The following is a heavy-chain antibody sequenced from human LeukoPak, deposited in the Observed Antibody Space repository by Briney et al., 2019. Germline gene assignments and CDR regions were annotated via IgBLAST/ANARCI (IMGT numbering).Heavy chain of an antibody. D-gene: IGHD2-2*01. V-gene: IGHV1-2*02. Sequence: ASVKVSCKASGHTFTGYYMHWVRQAPGQGLEWMGWINPNSGGTNYAQKFQGRVTMTRDTSISTAYMELSRLRSDDTAVYYCARSTKDPPLQRAYYYYGMDVWGQGTTVTVSS. CDR2: INPNSGGT. CDR1: GHTFTGYY. CDR3: ARSTKDPPLQRAYYYYGMDV. J-gene: IGHJ6*02.